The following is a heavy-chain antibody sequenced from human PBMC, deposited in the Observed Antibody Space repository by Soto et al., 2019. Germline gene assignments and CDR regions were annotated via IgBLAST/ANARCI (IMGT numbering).Heavy chain of an antibody. V-gene: IGHV4-59*01. J-gene: IGHJ5*02. CDR2: IYCSGST. D-gene: IGHD6-13*01. Sequence: SETLSLTCTVSGGSTSNYYWNWIRQPPGKGLEWIGYIYCSGSTNYNPSLKSRVTISIDTSKNQFSLKLSSVTAAETAVYYCAREPLAAGENWFDPWGQGTLVTVSS. CDR3: AREPLAAGENWFDP. CDR1: GGSTSNYY.